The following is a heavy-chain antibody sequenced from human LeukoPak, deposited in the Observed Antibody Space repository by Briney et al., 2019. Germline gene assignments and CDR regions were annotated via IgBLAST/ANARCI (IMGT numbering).Heavy chain of an antibody. CDR3: ARVVTAMASDY. D-gene: IGHD5-18*01. V-gene: IGHV1-8*03. CDR2: MNPNSGNT. CDR1: GYTFTSYD. Sequence: ASVKVSCKASGYTFTSYDINWVRQATGQGLEWMGWMNPNSGNTGYAQKFQGRVTITRNTSISTAYMELSSLRSEDTAVYYCARVVTAMASDYWGQGTLVTVYS. J-gene: IGHJ4*02.